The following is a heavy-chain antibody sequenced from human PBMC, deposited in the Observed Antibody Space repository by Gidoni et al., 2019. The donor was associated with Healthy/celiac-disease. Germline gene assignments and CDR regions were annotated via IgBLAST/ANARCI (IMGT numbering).Heavy chain of an antibody. CDR1: GFTFGDYA. CDR2: IRSKAYGGTT. D-gene: IGHD2-2*02. J-gene: IGHJ6*02. CDR3: TRDPLGYCSSTSCYTVYVYYYYGMDV. V-gene: IGHV3-49*03. Sequence: GFTFGDYAMSWFRQAPGKGLEWVGFIRSKAYGGTTEYAASVKGRFTISRDDSKSIAYLQMNSLKTEDTAVYYCTRDPLGYCSSTSCYTVYVYYYYGMDVWGQGTTVTVSS.